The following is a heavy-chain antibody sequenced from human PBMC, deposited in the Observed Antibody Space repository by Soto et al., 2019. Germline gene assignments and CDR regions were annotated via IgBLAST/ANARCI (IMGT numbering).Heavy chain of an antibody. J-gene: IGHJ5*02. V-gene: IGHV3-23*01. Sequence: QTGGSLRLSCAASGFTFSSYAMSWVRQAPGKGLEWVSAISGSGGSTYYADSVKGRFTISRDNSKNTLYLQMNSLRAEDTAVYYCAKDYWRAVAGTGWFDHWGQGTLVTVSS. CDR1: GFTFSSYA. D-gene: IGHD6-19*01. CDR2: ISGSGGST. CDR3: AKDYWRAVAGTGWFDH.